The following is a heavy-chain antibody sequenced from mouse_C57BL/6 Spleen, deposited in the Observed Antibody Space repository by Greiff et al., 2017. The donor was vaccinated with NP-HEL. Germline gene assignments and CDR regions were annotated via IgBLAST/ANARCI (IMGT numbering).Heavy chain of an antibody. CDR3: ARGYGNYEDYAMDY. CDR2: IYPGSGST. Sequence: QVQLQQPGAELVKPGASVKMSCKASGYTFTSYWITWVKQRPGQGLEWIGDIYPGSGSTNYNEKFKSKATLTVDTSSSTAYMQLSSLTSEDSAVYYCARGYGNYEDYAMDYWGQGTSVTVSS. D-gene: IGHD2-1*01. V-gene: IGHV1-55*01. J-gene: IGHJ4*01. CDR1: GYTFTSYW.